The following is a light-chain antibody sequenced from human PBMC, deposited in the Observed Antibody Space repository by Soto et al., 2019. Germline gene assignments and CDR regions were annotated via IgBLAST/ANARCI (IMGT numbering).Light chain of an antibody. CDR3: QQYGASPTWA. V-gene: IGKV3-15*01. CDR1: QSLTSY. CDR2: GIS. J-gene: IGKJ1*01. Sequence: EIGMTQSPATLSVSPGETATLSCRASQSLTSYLAWYQQKPDQAPRLLIYGISTRATDIPARFSGSGSGTDFTLTISRLEPEDFAVYYCQQYGASPTWAFGQGTKVDI.